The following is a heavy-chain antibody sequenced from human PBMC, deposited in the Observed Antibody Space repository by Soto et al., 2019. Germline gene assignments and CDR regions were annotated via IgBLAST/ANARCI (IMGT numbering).Heavy chain of an antibody. V-gene: IGHV1-69*02. D-gene: IGHD2-2*01. CDR1: GGTFSSYT. CDR2: IIPILGIA. Sequence: QVQLVQSGAEVKKPGSSVKVSCKASGGTFSSYTISWVRQAPGQGLEWMGRIIPILGIANYDQKFQGRVTITADKSTSTAYMELSSLRSEDTAVYYCARQACSSTSCYVGWFDPWGQGTLVTVSS. J-gene: IGHJ5*02. CDR3: ARQACSSTSCYVGWFDP.